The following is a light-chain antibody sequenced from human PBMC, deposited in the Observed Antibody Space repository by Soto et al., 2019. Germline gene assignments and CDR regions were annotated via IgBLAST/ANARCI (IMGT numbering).Light chain of an antibody. CDR3: QQRSNWF. CDR2: DAS. V-gene: IGKV3-11*01. CDR1: QSISNY. Sequence: EIVLTQSPTTLSLSPGERAILSCRASQSISNYLAWYQQKPVQPPRLLIYDASNRATGIPARCSGSGSGTDFALTIIFLEPEDFADYECQQRSNWFFSQGTELVIK. J-gene: IGKJ2*01.